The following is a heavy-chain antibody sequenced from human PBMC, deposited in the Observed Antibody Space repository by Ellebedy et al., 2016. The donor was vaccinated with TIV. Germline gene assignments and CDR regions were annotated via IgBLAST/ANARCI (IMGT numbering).Heavy chain of an antibody. V-gene: IGHV4-34*01. D-gene: IGHD4-17*01. CDR1: GGSFSGYY. CDR3: ATGETTVTTFTNYYYGMDV. CDR2: INHSGST. Sequence: SETLSLXCAVYGGSFSGYYWSWIRQPPGKGLEWIGEINHSGSTYYNPSLKSRVTISVDTSKNQFSLKLSSVTAADTAVYYCATGETTVTTFTNYYYGMDVWGQGTTVTVSS. J-gene: IGHJ6*02.